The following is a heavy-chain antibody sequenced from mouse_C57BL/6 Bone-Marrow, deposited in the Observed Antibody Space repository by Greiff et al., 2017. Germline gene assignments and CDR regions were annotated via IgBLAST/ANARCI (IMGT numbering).Heavy chain of an antibody. D-gene: IGHD1-1*01. V-gene: IGHV5-6*01. CDR3: ASPDYYGSSYGYFDV. J-gene: IGHJ1*03. Sequence: EVQGVESGGDLVKPGGSLKLSCAASGFTFSSYGMSWVRQTPDKRLEWVATISSGGSYTYYPDSVKGRFTISRDNAKNTLYLQMSSLKSEDTAMYYCASPDYYGSSYGYFDVWGTGTTVTVSS. CDR1: GFTFSSYG. CDR2: ISSGGSYT.